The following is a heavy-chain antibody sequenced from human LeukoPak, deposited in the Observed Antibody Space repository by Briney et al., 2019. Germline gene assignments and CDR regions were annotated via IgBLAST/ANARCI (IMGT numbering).Heavy chain of an antibody. Sequence: QPGGSLRLSCAASGFTFSSYAMSWVRQAPWKGLEWVSAISGSGSSTYYADSVKGRFTISRDNSKNTLYLQMNSLRAEDTAVYYCAKTYYYDSLLDYWGQGTLVTVSS. V-gene: IGHV3-23*01. CDR3: AKTYYYDSLLDY. CDR1: GFTFSSYA. CDR2: ISGSGSST. J-gene: IGHJ4*02. D-gene: IGHD3-22*01.